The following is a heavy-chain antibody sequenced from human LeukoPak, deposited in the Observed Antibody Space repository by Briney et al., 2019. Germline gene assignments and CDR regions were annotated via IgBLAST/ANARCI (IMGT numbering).Heavy chain of an antibody. Sequence: SETLSLTCTVSGGFISSYYWSWIRQPAGKGLEWIGRIYTSGSTNYNPSLKSRVTMSVDTSKNQFSLELSSVTAADTAVYYCARVGYSSGQFDYWGQGTLVTVSS. D-gene: IGHD6-19*01. CDR1: GGFISSYY. J-gene: IGHJ4*02. V-gene: IGHV4-4*07. CDR2: IYTSGST. CDR3: ARVGYSSGQFDY.